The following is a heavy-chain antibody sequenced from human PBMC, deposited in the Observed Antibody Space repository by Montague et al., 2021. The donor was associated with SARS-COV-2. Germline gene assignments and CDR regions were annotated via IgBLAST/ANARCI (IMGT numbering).Heavy chain of an antibody. V-gene: IGHV4-39*01. D-gene: IGHD4-23*01. J-gene: IGHJ3*01. CDR1: SDSISSRSYC. Sequence: SETLSLTRSVSSDSISSRSYCWAWIRQSPGKGLEWIGNICYGGSTYYNPSLRSRVVMSAETSKSQFSLKLYSVTAADASIYYCARRRDRSTVVSPAVFDLWGQGTMVIVSS. CDR3: ARRRDRSTVVSPAVFDL. CDR2: ICYGGST.